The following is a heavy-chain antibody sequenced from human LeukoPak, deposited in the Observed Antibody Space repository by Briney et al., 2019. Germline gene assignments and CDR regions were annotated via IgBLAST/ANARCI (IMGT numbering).Heavy chain of an antibody. V-gene: IGHV4-39*01. D-gene: IGHD5-24*01. Sequence: PSETLSLTCTVSGGSISSSSYNWGWIRQPPGKGLEWIGSIYYSGSTYYNPSLKSRVTISVDTSKNQFSLKLSSVTAADTAVYYCASSYNYDYFDYWGQGTLVTVSS. CDR3: ASSYNYDYFDY. CDR1: GGSISSSSYN. CDR2: IYYSGST. J-gene: IGHJ4*02.